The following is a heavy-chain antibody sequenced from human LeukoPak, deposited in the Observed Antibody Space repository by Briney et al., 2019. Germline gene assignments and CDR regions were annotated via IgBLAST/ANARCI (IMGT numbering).Heavy chain of an antibody. CDR2: IGGSGGST. CDR3: AKSSLYGDYVDY. Sequence: TGGSLRLSCAASGFTFSTYAMSWVRQAPGKGLEWVSAIGGSGGSTYYADSVKGRFTISRDNSKNTLYLQMNSLRAEDTAVYYCAKSSLYGDYVDYWGQGTLVTVSS. CDR1: GFTFSTYA. V-gene: IGHV3-23*01. J-gene: IGHJ4*02. D-gene: IGHD4-17*01.